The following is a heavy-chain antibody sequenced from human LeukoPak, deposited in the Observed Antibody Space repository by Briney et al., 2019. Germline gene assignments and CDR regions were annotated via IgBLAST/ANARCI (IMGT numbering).Heavy chain of an antibody. CDR3: ARVEGYCSGSSCYFGYFDY. Sequence: GGSLRLSCAASGFTVSSNYMSWVRQAPGKGLEWVSVIYSGGSTYYADSVKGRFTISRDNSKNTLYLQMNSLRAEDTAVYYCARVEGYCSGSSCYFGYFDYWGQGTLVTVSS. V-gene: IGHV3-66*01. D-gene: IGHD2-15*01. CDR1: GFTVSSNY. J-gene: IGHJ4*02. CDR2: IYSGGST.